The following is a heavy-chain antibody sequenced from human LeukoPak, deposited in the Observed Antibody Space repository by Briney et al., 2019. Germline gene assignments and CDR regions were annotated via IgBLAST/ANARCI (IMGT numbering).Heavy chain of an antibody. CDR1: AGSIRSYY. CDR3: ARGYGNNPKFDY. V-gene: IGHV4-59*01. Sequence: SETLSLTCTVSAGSIRSYYWSWIRQPPGKGLELIGYIYYSGGTNYNPSLKSRVTISVDTSKNQFSLKLTSVTAADTAVYYCARGYGNNPKFDYRGQGTLVTVSS. D-gene: IGHD5-18*01. CDR2: IYYSGGT. J-gene: IGHJ4*02.